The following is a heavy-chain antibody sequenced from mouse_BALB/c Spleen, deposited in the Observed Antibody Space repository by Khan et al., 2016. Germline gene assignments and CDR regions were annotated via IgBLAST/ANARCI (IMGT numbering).Heavy chain of an antibody. CDR3: ARTARIKN. Sequence: EVQLQESGPGLVKPSQSLSLTCTVTGYSITSGYGRNWIRQSPGNKLEWMGYISYSGSTNYNPSLKSRISITRDTSKNQLFLQLNSVTTEDTATYYSARTARIKNRGQATTLTVSS. CDR2: ISYSGST. J-gene: IGHJ2*01. D-gene: IGHD1-2*01. V-gene: IGHV3-2*02. CDR1: GYSITSGYG.